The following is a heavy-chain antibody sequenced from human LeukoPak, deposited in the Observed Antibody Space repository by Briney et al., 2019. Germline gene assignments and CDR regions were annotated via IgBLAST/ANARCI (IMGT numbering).Heavy chain of an antibody. V-gene: IGHV4-30-4*01. CDR2: IYYSGNT. Sequence: SQTLSLTCTVSGGSINSGDYHWSWIRQPPGKGLEWIGYIYYSGNTYYNPSLKSRVTISLDTSKNQFSLKLSSVTAADTAVYYCARDLSPHGFDPWGQGTLVTVSS. CDR3: ARDLSPHGFDP. J-gene: IGHJ5*02. CDR1: GGSINSGDYH.